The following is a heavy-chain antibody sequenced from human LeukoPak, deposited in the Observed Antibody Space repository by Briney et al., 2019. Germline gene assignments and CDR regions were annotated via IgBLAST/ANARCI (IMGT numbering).Heavy chain of an antibody. CDR3: AKDVSGTVLGGVRRFADY. CDR1: GFTFSSYA. V-gene: IGHV3-23*01. J-gene: IGHJ4*02. Sequence: PGRSLRLSCTASGFTFSSYAMSWVRQAPGKGLEWVSAISGSGGSTYYADSVKGRFTISRDNSKNTLYLQMNSLRAEDTAVYYCAKDVSGTVLGGVRRFADYWGQGTLVTVSS. D-gene: IGHD3-16*01. CDR2: ISGSGGST.